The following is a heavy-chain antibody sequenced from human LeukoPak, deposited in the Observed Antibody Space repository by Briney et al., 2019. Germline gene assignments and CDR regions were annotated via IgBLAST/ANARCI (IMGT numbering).Heavy chain of an antibody. CDR2: ISFDGSKQ. CDR1: GFTFSSYA. J-gene: IGHJ3*02. CDR3: TRSAYDSNAFDI. D-gene: IGHD3-3*01. V-gene: IGHV3-30*04. Sequence: GGSLRLSCAASGFTFSSYAIHWVRQAPGKGLDWVAVISFDGSKQYYADSVKGRFTMSRDNSKNTLYMQMNSLRADDMALDDRTRSAYDSNAFDIWGQGTMVTVSA.